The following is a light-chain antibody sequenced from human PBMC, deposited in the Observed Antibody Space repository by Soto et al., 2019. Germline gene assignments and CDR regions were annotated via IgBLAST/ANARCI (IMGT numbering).Light chain of an antibody. CDR2: GAS. CDR1: QSVSRSY. V-gene: IGKV3-20*01. J-gene: IGKJ2*01. Sequence: EIVLTQSPGTLSLSPGERATLSCRASQSVSRSYLGWYQQQPGQAPRLLIYGASSRATGIPDRFSGSGSGADFTLTISRLEPEDFAVYYCQQYGSSPYTFGQGTKLEIK. CDR3: QQYGSSPYT.